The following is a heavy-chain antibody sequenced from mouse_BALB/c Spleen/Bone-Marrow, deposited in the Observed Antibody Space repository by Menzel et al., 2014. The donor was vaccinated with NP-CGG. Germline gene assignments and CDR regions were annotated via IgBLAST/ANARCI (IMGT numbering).Heavy chain of an antibody. CDR3: AREGGLRRGDYYAMDY. J-gene: IGHJ4*01. CDR1: GYTFTAYV. CDR2: INPYNDGT. V-gene: IGHV1-14*01. Sequence: VQLQQSGPELVKPGASVKMSCKASGYTFTAYVMHWVKQKPGQGLEWIGYINPYNDGTKYNETFKGKATLTSDKSSSTAYMELSSLTSEDSAVYYCAREGGLRRGDYYAMDYWGQGTSVTVSS. D-gene: IGHD2-4*01.